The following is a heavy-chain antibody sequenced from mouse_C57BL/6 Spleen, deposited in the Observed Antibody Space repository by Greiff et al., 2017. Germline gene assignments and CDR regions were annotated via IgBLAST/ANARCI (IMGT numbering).Heavy chain of an antibody. CDR3: ARGGTGAMDY. V-gene: IGHV1-52*01. CDR1: GYTFTSYW. J-gene: IGHJ4*01. D-gene: IGHD3-3*01. CDR2: IDPSDSET. Sequence: QVHVKQPGAELVRPGSSVKLSCKASGYTFTSYWMHWVKQRPIQGLEWIGNIDPSDSETHYNQKFKDKATLTGDKSSSTAYMQLSSLTSEDSAVYYCARGGTGAMDYWGQETSVTVSS.